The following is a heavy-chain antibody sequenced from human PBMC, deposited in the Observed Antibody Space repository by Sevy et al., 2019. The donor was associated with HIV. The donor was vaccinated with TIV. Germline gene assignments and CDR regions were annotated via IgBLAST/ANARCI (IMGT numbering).Heavy chain of an antibody. Sequence: ASVKVSCKASGGTFSSYAISWVRQAPGQGLEWMGGIIPIFGTANYAQKFQGRVTITADESTSTAYMELSSLRSEDTAVYYCARDPSSDIAAAAYYYYYGIDVWGQGTTVTVSS. CDR2: IIPIFGTA. J-gene: IGHJ6*02. CDR1: GGTFSSYA. D-gene: IGHD6-13*01. CDR3: ARDPSSDIAAAAYYYYYGIDV. V-gene: IGHV1-69*13.